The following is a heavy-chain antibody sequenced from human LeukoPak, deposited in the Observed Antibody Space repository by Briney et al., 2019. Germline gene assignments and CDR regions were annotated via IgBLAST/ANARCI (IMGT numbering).Heavy chain of an antibody. J-gene: IGHJ3*02. CDR2: ISGSGGST. V-gene: IGHV3-23*01. CDR3: AKAKVWVAKRNAFDI. Sequence: GGSLRLSCAASGFTFSTYWMSWVRQAPGKGLEWVSAISGSGGSTYYADSVKGRFTISRDNSKNTLYLQMNSLRAEDTAVYYCAKAKVWVAKRNAFDIWGQGTMVTVSS. D-gene: IGHD2-15*01. CDR1: GFTFSTYW.